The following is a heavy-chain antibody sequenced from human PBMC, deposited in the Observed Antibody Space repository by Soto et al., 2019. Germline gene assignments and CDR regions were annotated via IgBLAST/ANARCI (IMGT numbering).Heavy chain of an antibody. CDR1: GFIVSSKY. CDR3: VRDPWDY. V-gene: IGHV3-66*01. Sequence: EVQLVESGGGLVQPGGSLRLSCAASGFIVSSKYMSWVRQAPGKGLEWVSVIFTDGGTYYADSVKGRFTISRDNSKNTRYLQMNSLRVEDTAVYYCVRDPWDYWGQGTLVTVSS. J-gene: IGHJ4*02. CDR2: IFTDGGT.